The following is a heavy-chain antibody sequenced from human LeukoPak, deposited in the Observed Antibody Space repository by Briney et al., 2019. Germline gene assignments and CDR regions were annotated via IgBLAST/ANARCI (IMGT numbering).Heavy chain of an antibody. CDR3: AREVKEHFLGRGPFAH. J-gene: IGHJ4*02. CDR2: IIPMYDTS. V-gene: IGHV1-69*06. Sequence: ASVKVSCKAPGGTISKYSFSWVRQAPGQGIDWMGRIIPMYDTSNYAQRFEGRVTFTADTSTSTAYMELRRLRSDDTAVYYCAREVKEHFLGRGPFAHWGQGTLLFVSS. CDR1: GGTISKYS. D-gene: IGHD3-3*01.